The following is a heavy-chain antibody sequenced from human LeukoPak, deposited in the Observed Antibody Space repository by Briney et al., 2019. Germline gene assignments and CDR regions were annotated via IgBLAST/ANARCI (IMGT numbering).Heavy chain of an antibody. J-gene: IGHJ4*02. CDR3: AKDGPTSYSSSWYADY. CDR1: GFTFSSYA. Sequence: GGSLRLXCAASGFTFSSYAMSWVRQAPGKGLEWVSAISGSGGSTYYADSVKGRLTISRDNSKNTLYLQMNSLRAEDTAVYYCAKDGPTSYSSSWYADYWGQGTLVTVSS. CDR2: ISGSGGST. D-gene: IGHD6-13*01. V-gene: IGHV3-23*01.